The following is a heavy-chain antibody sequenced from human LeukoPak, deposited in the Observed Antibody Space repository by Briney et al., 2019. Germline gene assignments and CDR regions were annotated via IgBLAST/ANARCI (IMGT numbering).Heavy chain of an antibody. Sequence: ASVRVSSTASGYTFIGNYIHWRRQAPVQGGEWRWGIDANNGDTKSAHKFQGRVTLSRETSISPAYMDLSSLSPDDAAVYYCARDPSSVTLYFFDYRGQGTLVTVSS. CDR3: ARDPSSVTLYFFDY. CDR1: GYTFIGNY. CDR2: IDANNGDT. J-gene: IGHJ4*02. V-gene: IGHV1-2*02. D-gene: IGHD4-11*01.